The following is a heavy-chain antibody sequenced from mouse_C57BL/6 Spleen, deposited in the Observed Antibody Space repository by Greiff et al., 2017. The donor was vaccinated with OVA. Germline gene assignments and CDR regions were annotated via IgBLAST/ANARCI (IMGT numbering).Heavy chain of an antibody. D-gene: IGHD1-1*01. CDR2: ISSGGDYI. V-gene: IGHV5-9-1*02. CDR3: TRDSTTVEGVMDY. Sequence: EVKLVESGEGLVKPGGSLKLSCAASGFTFSSYAMSWVRQTPEKRLEWVAYISSGGDYIYYADTVKGRFTISRDNARNTLYLQMSSLKSEDTAMYYCTRDSTTVEGVMDYWGQGTSVTVSS. CDR1: GFTFSSYA. J-gene: IGHJ4*01.